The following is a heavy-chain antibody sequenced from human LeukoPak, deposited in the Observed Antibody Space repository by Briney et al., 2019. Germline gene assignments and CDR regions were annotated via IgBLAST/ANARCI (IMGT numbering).Heavy chain of an antibody. CDR1: GFTFSSYA. J-gene: IGHJ4*02. CDR2: ISGSGGST. D-gene: IGHD2-2*01. CDR3: ARDYRTVEIVVVPAAMSY. V-gene: IGHV3-23*01. Sequence: GGSLRLSCAASGFTFSSYAMSWVRQAPGKGLGWVSAISGSGGSTYYADSVKGRFTISRDNSKNTLYLQMNSLRAEDTAVYYCARDYRTVEIVVVPAAMSYWGQGTLVTVSS.